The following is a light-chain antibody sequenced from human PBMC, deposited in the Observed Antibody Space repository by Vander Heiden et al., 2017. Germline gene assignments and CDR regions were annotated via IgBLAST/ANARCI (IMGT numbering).Light chain of an antibody. CDR3: QQLNSYPA. CDR1: QGISSY. J-gene: IGKJ4*01. Sequence: DIQLTQSPSFLSASVGDRVTITCRASQGISSYLAWYQQKPGKAPKLLIYAASTLQSGVPSRFSGSGSGKEFTLTISSLQPEDFATYYCQQLNSYPAFGGGTKVEIK. V-gene: IGKV1-9*01. CDR2: AAS.